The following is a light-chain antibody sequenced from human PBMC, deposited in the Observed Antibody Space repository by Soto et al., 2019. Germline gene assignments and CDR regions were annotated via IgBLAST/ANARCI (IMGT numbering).Light chain of an antibody. Sequence: EVVLTPSPVTLSLSPGERATLPCRASQSFRALLAWYQQKPGQAPRLLIYDAYNRATGIPPRFSGSGSGTDFTLTISSLEPEDSAVYYCQQRHMWPITFGQGTKVDIK. CDR2: DAY. V-gene: IGKV3-11*01. CDR1: QSFRAL. CDR3: QQRHMWPIT. J-gene: IGKJ1*01.